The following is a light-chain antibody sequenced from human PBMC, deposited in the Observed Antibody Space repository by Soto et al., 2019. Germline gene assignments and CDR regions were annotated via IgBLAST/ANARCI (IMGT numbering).Light chain of an antibody. CDR1: QPISSW. J-gene: IGKJ2*01. CDR3: QQNSSFPHT. CDR2: AAS. V-gene: IGKV1-12*01. Sequence: DIQMTQSPSTVSASVGDGVTITCRASQPISSWLAWFRQRPGKAPELLIYAASTLHSGVPSRFSGSGSGKDLALTISGLQPEDFATYYCQQNSSFPHTFGQGTRVDIK.